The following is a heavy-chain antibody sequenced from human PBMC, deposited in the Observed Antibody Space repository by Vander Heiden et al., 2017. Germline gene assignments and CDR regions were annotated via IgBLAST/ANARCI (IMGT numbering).Heavy chain of an antibody. V-gene: IGHV4-39*01. CDR2: IYYSGST. J-gene: IGHJ3*02. CDR1: GGSISRCGYF. D-gene: IGHD1-26*01. CDR3: ARRINSENYMDGAFDI. Sequence: LQLQESGPGLVKPSETLSLTCTVSGGSISRCGYFRAWYRQPPGKGLEWIVSIYYSGSTYYNPSLKSRVTISVDTSKNQFSLKLSTVTAADTAVYYCARRINSENYMDGAFDIWGQGTMVTVSS.